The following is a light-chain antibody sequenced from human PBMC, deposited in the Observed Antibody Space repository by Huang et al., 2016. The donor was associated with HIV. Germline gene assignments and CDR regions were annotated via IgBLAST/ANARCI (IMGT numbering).Light chain of an antibody. CDR1: QSVSSN. CDR2: GAS. CDR3: QQYNNWPPIT. V-gene: IGKV3-15*01. Sequence: EIVMTQSPVTLSVSPGERATLSCRASQSVSSNLACYQQKPGQAARLLIYGASTRATGVPARFSGSGSGTEFTLTIISLQSQDFALYYCQQYNNWPPITFGQGTRLEIK. J-gene: IGKJ5*01.